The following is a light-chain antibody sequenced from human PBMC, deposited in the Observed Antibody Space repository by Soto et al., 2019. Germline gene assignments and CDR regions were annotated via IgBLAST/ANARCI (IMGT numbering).Light chain of an antibody. J-gene: IGKJ5*01. CDR2: AAS. CDR3: QKYYSAPSI. Sequence: DIQMTQSPSSLSASVGDRVTITCRASQGITNYLAWYQQKSGKVPKLLIYAASTLQSGVPSRFSGSGSGTDFTLTIDSLQPEDVATYYCQKYYSAPSIFGQGTRLEIK. CDR1: QGITNY. V-gene: IGKV1-27*01.